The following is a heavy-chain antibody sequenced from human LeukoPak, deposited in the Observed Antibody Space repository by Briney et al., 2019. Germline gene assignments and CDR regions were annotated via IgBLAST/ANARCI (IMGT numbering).Heavy chain of an antibody. V-gene: IGHV3-11*04. CDR2: ISSSGSTI. CDR1: GFTFTSSA. CDR3: ARELTMVRGVPGY. D-gene: IGHD3-10*01. J-gene: IGHJ4*02. Sequence: GGSLRLSCAASGFTFTSSAMSWIRQAPGKGLEWVSYISSSGSTIYYADSVKGRFTISRDNAKNSLYLQMNSLRAEDTAVYYCARELTMVRGVPGYWGQGTLVTVSS.